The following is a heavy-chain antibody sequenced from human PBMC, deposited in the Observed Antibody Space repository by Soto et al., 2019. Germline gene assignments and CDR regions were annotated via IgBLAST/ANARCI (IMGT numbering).Heavy chain of an antibody. V-gene: IGHV3-53*01. CDR2: IYSGGTT. CDR1: GFTVSNNY. D-gene: IGHD6-19*01. CDR3: ARDGGSSRVDY. J-gene: IGHJ4*02. Sequence: EVQLVESGGGLIQPGGSLRLSCAASGFTVSNNYMSWVRQAPGEGLEWVSVIYSGGTTYYSDSVKGRFTISRDNSKNTLYLQMNSLRAEDTAVYYCARDGGSSRVDYWGQGSLVTVSS.